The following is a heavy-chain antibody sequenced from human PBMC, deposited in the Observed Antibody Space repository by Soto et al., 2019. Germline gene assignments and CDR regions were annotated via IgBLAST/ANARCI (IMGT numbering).Heavy chain of an antibody. CDR3: GSPPGGGGY. CDR2: IYSGGYT. Sequence: EVQLVESGGGLIQPGGSLRLSCAVSGFTVSNNYMSWVRQAPGKGLEGVSVIYSGGYTAYGDSVKGRFTISRDNSKNTRFLKMNGRGANDTAVFDCGSPPGGGGYWGQGTLVTVSS. V-gene: IGHV3-53*01. J-gene: IGHJ4*02. D-gene: IGHD3-10*01. CDR1: GFTVSNNY.